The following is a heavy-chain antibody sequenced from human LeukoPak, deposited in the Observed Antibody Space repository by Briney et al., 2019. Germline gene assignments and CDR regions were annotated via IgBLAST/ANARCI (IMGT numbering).Heavy chain of an antibody. V-gene: IGHV3-48*04. D-gene: IGHD6-13*01. CDR2: ISSSGSTI. CDR1: GFTFSSYW. J-gene: IGHJ5*02. CDR3: ARDNGYSSTWFDP. Sequence: PGGSLRLSCAASGFTFSSYWMSWVRQAPGKGLEWVSYISSSGSTIYYADSVKGRFTISRDNAKNSLYLQMNSLRAEDTAVYYCARDNGYSSTWFDPWGQGTLVTVSS.